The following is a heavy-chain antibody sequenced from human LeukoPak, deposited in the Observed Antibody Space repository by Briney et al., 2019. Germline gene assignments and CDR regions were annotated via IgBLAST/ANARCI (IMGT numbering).Heavy chain of an antibody. CDR3: ARSSGYPYFDY. D-gene: IGHD3-22*01. Sequence: GGSLRLSCAASGFTFSSYSMSWVCQAPGKGLEWVSYIGYSSSPIYYADSVKGRFTISRDNAKSSVYLQMNSLRAEDTAVYYCARSSGYPYFDYWGQGALVTVSS. V-gene: IGHV3-48*01. CDR1: GFTFSSYS. J-gene: IGHJ4*02. CDR2: IGYSSSPI.